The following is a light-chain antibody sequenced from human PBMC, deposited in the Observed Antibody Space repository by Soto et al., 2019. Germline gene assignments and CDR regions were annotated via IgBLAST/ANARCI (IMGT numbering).Light chain of an antibody. V-gene: IGLV2-11*01. CDR1: SSDVGAYNY. CDR2: DVS. CDR3: CSYADRDVV. J-gene: IGLJ2*01. Sequence: QSALTQPRSVSGSPGQSVTISCTGTSSDVGAYNYVSWYQQHPGKAPKLMIYDVSVRPSGVPDRFSGSKSGNTACLTISGLQAEDEADYYCCSYADRDVVFGGGTKLTVL.